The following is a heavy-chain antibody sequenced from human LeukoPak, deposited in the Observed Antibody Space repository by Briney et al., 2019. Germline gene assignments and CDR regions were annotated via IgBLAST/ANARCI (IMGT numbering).Heavy chain of an antibody. D-gene: IGHD3-3*01. V-gene: IGHV3-21*01. J-gene: IGHJ4*02. CDR3: ARGRLGDFWSGSYYFDY. Sequence: GGSLRLSCAASGFTFSSYGMHWVRQAPGKGLEWVSSISSSSSYIYYADSVKGRFTISRDNAKNSLYLQMNSLRAEDTAVYYCARGRLGDFWSGSYYFDYWGQGTLVTVSS. CDR2: ISSSSSYI. CDR1: GFTFSSYG.